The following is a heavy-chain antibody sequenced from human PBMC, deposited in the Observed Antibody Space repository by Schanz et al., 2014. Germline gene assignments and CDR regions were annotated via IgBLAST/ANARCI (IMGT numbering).Heavy chain of an antibody. CDR2: ISPSSSYI. D-gene: IGHD6-6*01. J-gene: IGHJ4*02. CDR1: GFTFSSYN. Sequence: EVQLVESGGGLVRPGDSLRLSCAASGFTFSSYNINWVRQAPGKGLEYISSISPSSSYIYYADSVKGRFTISRDNAKNSLYLQMNSLRAEDAAVYYCAKDQRPYSSSSGFDYWGQGTLVTVSS. V-gene: IGHV3-21*02. CDR3: AKDQRPYSSSSGFDY.